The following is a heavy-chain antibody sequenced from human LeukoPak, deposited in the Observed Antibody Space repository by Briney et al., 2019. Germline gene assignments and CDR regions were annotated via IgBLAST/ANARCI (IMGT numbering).Heavy chain of an antibody. CDR3: ARDPDVLLWFGETSLDY. D-gene: IGHD3-10*01. J-gene: IGHJ4*02. V-gene: IGHV1-3*01. CDR2: INAGNGNT. Sequence: GASVKVSCKASGYTFNSYAMHWVRQAPGQRLEWMGWINAGNGNTKYSQKFQGRVTITRDTSASTAYMELSSLRSEDTAVYYCARDPDVLLWFGETSLDYWGQGTLVTVSS. CDR1: GYTFNSYA.